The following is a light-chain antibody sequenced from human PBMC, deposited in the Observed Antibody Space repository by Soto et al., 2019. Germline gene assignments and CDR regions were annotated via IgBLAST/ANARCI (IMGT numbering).Light chain of an antibody. J-gene: IGLJ1*01. CDR3: KSYAGSNTYV. Sequence: SVLTLPPSPSGSPGQSVTISCTGTKNDIGVYDFFSWYQQHPTKAPRLIIYEVVQRPSGVPDRFSGSKSGNTASLTVSGLQAADEADYFCKSYAGSNTYVFGSGTKVTVL. V-gene: IGLV2-8*01. CDR1: KNDIGVYDF. CDR2: EVV.